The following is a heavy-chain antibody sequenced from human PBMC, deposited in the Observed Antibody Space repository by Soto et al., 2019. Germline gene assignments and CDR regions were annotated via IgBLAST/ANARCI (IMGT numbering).Heavy chain of an antibody. Sequence: SETLSLTCAVYGGSFSGYYWSWIRQPPGKGLEWIGEINHSGSTNYSPSLKSRVTISVDTSKNQFSLKLSSVTAADTAVYYCARNRRIQLWLSWFDPWGQGTLVTVSS. J-gene: IGHJ5*02. D-gene: IGHD5-18*01. V-gene: IGHV4-34*01. CDR3: ARNRRIQLWLSWFDP. CDR1: GGSFSGYY. CDR2: INHSGST.